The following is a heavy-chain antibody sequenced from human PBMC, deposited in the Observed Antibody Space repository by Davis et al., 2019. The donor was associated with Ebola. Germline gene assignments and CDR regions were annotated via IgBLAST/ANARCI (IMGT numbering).Heavy chain of an antibody. CDR3: ARCRSLGSYYYMDV. J-gene: IGHJ6*03. CDR2: IYAGDSDT. V-gene: IGHV5-51*06. Sequence: GESLKISCKASGYSFTNYWIGWVRQMPGKGLEWMGIIYAGDSDTRYSPSFQGQVTIAADKSINTAYLQWNSLKASDTAVYYCARCRSLGSYYYMDVWGNGTSVTVSS. D-gene: IGHD3-10*01. CDR1: GYSFTNYW.